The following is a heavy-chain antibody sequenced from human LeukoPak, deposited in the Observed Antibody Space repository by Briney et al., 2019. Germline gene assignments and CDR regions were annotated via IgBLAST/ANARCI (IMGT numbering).Heavy chain of an antibody. J-gene: IGHJ6*03. CDR2: IIPIFGTA. CDR3: ARGGDGYNSDYYYYMDV. CDR1: GGPFSSYA. V-gene: IGHV1-69*05. D-gene: IGHD5-24*01. Sequence: GASVKVSCKASGGPFSSYAISWVRQAPGQGLEWMGGIIPIFGTANYAQKFQGRVTITTDESTSTAYMELSSLRSEDTAVYYCARGGDGYNSDYYYYMDVWGKGTTVTVSS.